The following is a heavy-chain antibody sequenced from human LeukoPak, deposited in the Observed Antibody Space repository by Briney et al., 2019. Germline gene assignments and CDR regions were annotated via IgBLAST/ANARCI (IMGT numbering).Heavy chain of an antibody. D-gene: IGHD3-10*01. Sequence: SETLSLTCTVSGGSISSGSYYWSWIRQPAGKGLEWIGRIYTSGSTNYNPSLKSRVTISVDTSKNQFSLKLSSVTAADTAVYYCARAEMVRGVILWGQGTLVTVSS. CDR1: GGSISSGSYY. CDR3: ARAEMVRGVIL. J-gene: IGHJ4*02. CDR2: IYTSGST. V-gene: IGHV4-61*02.